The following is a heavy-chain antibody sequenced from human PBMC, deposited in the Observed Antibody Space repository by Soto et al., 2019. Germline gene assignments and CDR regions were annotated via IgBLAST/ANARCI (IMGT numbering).Heavy chain of an antibody. Sequence: ASVKVSCKASGYTFSSYAISWVRQAPGQGLEWMGWISAYNGNTNYAQKLQGRVTMTKDSSTSTAYMELRNLRSDDTAMYYCARGFSHYYYGMDVWGQGTTVTVSS. CDR2: ISAYNGNT. J-gene: IGHJ6*02. CDR3: ARGFSHYYYGMDV. D-gene: IGHD3-3*01. CDR1: GYTFSSYA. V-gene: IGHV1-18*01.